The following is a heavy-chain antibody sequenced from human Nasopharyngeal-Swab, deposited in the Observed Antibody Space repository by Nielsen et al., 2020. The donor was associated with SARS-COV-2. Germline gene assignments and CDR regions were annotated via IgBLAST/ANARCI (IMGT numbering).Heavy chain of an antibody. J-gene: IGHJ4*02. Sequence: GESLKISCAASGFTFSSYGMHWVRQAPGKGLEWVSVISYDGSNKYYADSVKGRFTISRDNSKNTLYVQMNSLRAEDTAVYYCASERTPLAATGTLDYWGQGTLVTVSS. CDR2: ISYDGSNK. V-gene: IGHV3-30*03. D-gene: IGHD6-13*01. CDR1: GFTFSSYG. CDR3: ASERTPLAATGTLDY.